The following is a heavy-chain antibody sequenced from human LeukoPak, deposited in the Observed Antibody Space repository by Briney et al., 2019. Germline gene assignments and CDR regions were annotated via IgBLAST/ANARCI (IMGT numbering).Heavy chain of an antibody. CDR2: ISSSGSTI. CDR1: GFTFSAYS. D-gene: IGHD2-8*01. CDR3: ARGGYCTNGVCCNGISYYGMDV. J-gene: IGHJ6*02. Sequence: GGSLRLSCAASGFTFSAYSMNWVRQAPGKGLEWVSYISSSGSTIYYADSVKGRFTISRDNAKNSLYLQMNSLRAEDTAVYYCARGGYCTNGVCCNGISYYGMDVWGQGTTVTVSS. V-gene: IGHV3-48*04.